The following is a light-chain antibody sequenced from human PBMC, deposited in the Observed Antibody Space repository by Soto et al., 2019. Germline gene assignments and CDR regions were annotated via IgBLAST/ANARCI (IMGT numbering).Light chain of an antibody. Sequence: DIVLTQSPESLAVSLGQRATVNCKSSQTVLYSSNDKNYLAWYQQKPGQPPKLLIYWASTRESGVPDRFSGSGSGTDFTLTISSLQAEDVAVYYCQHSYSTPWTFGQGTKVEIK. V-gene: IGKV4-1*01. J-gene: IGKJ1*01. CDR2: WAS. CDR3: QHSYSTPWT. CDR1: QTVLYSSNDKNY.